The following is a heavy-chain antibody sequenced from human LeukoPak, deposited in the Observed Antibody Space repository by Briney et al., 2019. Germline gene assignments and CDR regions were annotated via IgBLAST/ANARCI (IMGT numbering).Heavy chain of an antibody. CDR1: GGSISSGGYY. CDR3: ARVSAVTTVVRDAFDI. CDR2: IYYSGST. J-gene: IGHJ3*02. Sequence: SSQTLSLTCTVSGGSISSGGYYWSWIRQHPGKGLEWIGYIYYSGSTYYNPSLKSRVTISVDTSKNQYSLKLSSVTAADTAVYYCARVSAVTTVVRDAFDIWGQGTMVTVSS. V-gene: IGHV4-31*03. D-gene: IGHD4-23*01.